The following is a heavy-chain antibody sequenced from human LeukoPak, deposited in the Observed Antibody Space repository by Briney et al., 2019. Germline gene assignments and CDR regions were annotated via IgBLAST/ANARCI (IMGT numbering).Heavy chain of an antibody. CDR3: ASVSTTENYYGMDV. J-gene: IGHJ6*02. CDR1: GGSISSGGYY. D-gene: IGHD5/OR15-5a*01. V-gene: IGHV4-30-2*01. Sequence: SETLSLTCTVSGGSISSGGYYWSWIRQPPGKGLEWIGYIYHSGSTYYNPSLKSRVTISVDTSKNQFSLKLSSVTAADTAVYYCASVSTTENYYGMDVWGQGTTVTVSS. CDR2: IYHSGST.